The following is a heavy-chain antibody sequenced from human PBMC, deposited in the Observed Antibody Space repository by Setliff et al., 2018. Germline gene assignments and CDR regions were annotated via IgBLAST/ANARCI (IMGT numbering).Heavy chain of an antibody. CDR2: TYYSGNT. CDR1: GASVSGNSYY. CDR3: ARAPRYFDY. J-gene: IGHJ4*02. V-gene: IGHV4-39*07. Sequence: SETLSLTCTVSGASVSGNSYYWGWIRQPPGKGLEWIASTYYSGNTYYNPSLKSRVTISVDTSKNQFSLKLTSVTAADTAVYYCARAPRYFDYWGQGTLVTVSS.